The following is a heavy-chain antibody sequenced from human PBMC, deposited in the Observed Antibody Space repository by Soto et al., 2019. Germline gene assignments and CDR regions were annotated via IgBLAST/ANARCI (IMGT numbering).Heavy chain of an antibody. V-gene: IGHV3-21*01. CDR3: ARQVPKVVVVVAAPTPFDY. CDR1: GFTFSSYS. J-gene: IGHJ4*02. Sequence: GGSLRLSCAASGFTFSSYSMNWVRQAPGKGLEWVSSISSSSSYIYYADSVKGRSTISRDNAKNSLYLQMNSLRAEDTAVYYCARQVPKVVVVVAAPTPFDYWGKGTLVTVSS. D-gene: IGHD2-15*01. CDR2: ISSSSSYI.